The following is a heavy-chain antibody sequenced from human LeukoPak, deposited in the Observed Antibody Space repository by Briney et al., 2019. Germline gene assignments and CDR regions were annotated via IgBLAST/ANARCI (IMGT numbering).Heavy chain of an antibody. Sequence: PGGSLRLSCAASGFNFSSYSMNWVRQAPGKGLEWVSSISSSSSYIYYADSVKGRFTISRDNAKNSLYLQMNSLRAEDTAVYYCARESGGSYSSWGQGTLVTVSS. CDR2: ISSSSSYI. CDR1: GFNFSSYS. J-gene: IGHJ4*02. V-gene: IGHV3-21*01. D-gene: IGHD1-26*01. CDR3: ARESGGSYSS.